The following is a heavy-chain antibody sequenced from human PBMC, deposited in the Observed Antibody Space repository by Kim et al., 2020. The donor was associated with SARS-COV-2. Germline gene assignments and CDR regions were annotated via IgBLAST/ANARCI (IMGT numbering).Heavy chain of an antibody. V-gene: IGHV4-34*01. D-gene: IGHD6-13*01. Sequence: RSRVTISVDTAKNQFYLKLSSVTAADTAVYYCARIGIAAAGTRSSYGMDVWGQGTTVTVSS. J-gene: IGHJ6*02. CDR3: ARIGIAAAGTRSSYGMDV.